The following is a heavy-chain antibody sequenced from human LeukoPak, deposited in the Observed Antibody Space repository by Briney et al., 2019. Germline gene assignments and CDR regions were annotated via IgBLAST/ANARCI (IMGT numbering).Heavy chain of an antibody. CDR3: ARADNPDAFDI. V-gene: IGHV4-30-2*01. CDR1: GGSISSGGYS. Sequence: PSQTLSLTCAVSGGSISSGGYSWSWIRQPPGKGLEWIGYIYHSGSTYYNPSLKSRVTISVDRSKNQFSLKLSSVTAADTAVYYCARADNPDAFDIWGQGTMVTVSS. J-gene: IGHJ3*02. D-gene: IGHD1-1*01. CDR2: IYHSGST.